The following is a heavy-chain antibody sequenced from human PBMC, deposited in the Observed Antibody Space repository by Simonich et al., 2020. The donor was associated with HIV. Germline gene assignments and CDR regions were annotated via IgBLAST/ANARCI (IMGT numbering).Heavy chain of an antibody. Sequence: QVQLVQSGAEVKKPGASVKVSCKASGYSFTAYYIHWVRQAPGQGLEWMGRIYPNSGGTNYAQDFQGRVTMTRDTSINTVYMEMTRLKSDDTAVYHCARGPNTGGFDSWGQGTLVTVSS. CDR1: GYSFTAYY. V-gene: IGHV1-2*06. CDR2: IYPNSGGT. CDR3: ARGPNTGGFDS. D-gene: IGHD3-10*01. J-gene: IGHJ4*02.